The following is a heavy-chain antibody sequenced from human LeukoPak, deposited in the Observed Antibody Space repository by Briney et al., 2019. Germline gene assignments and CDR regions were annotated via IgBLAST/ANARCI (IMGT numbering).Heavy chain of an antibody. CDR3: ARDGNPGGGRDGMDV. V-gene: IGHV3-48*04. CDR2: ISSSSSTI. J-gene: IGHJ6*02. CDR1: GFTFSSYS. Sequence: GRSLRLSCAASGFTFSSYSMNWVRPAPGKGLEWVSYISSSSSTIYYADSVKGRFTISRDNAKNSLYLQMNSLRAEDTAVYYCARDGNPGGGRDGMDVWGQGTTVTVSS. D-gene: IGHD1-14*01.